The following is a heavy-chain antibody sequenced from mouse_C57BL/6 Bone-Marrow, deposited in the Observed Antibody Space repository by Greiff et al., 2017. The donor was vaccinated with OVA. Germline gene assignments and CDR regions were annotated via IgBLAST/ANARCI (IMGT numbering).Heavy chain of an antibody. J-gene: IGHJ1*03. CDR3: ASPHYYGSSLYWYFDV. CDR2: IHPNSGST. D-gene: IGHD1-1*01. CDR1: GYTFTSYW. Sequence: QVHVKQSGAELVKPGASVKLSCKASGYTFTSYWMHWVKQRPGQGLEWIGMIHPNSGSTNYNEKFKSKATLTVDKSSSTAYMQLSSLTSEDSAVYYCASPHYYGSSLYWYFDVWGTGTTVTVSS. V-gene: IGHV1-64*01.